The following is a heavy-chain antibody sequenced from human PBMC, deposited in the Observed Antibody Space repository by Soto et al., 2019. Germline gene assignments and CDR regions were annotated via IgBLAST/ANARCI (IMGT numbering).Heavy chain of an antibody. CDR1: GGSISSYY. V-gene: IGHV4-59*12. Sequence: HVQLQESGPGLVKPSETLSLTCTVSGGSISSYYWSWIRQPPGKGLEWIGYIYYSGSTNYNPSLKSRVTISVDTSKNQFSLKLSSVTAADTAVYYCARGDRWLQLNYFDYWGQGTLVTVSS. CDR3: ARGDRWLQLNYFDY. CDR2: IYYSGST. D-gene: IGHD1-1*01. J-gene: IGHJ4*02.